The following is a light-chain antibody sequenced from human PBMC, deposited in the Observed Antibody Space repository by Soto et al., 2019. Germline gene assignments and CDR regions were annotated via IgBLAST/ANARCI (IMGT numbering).Light chain of an antibody. CDR2: LNSDGSH. V-gene: IGLV4-69*01. CDR3: QSWGSGITV. CDR1: SGHSSYA. Sequence: QPVLTQSPSASASLGASVKLTCTLSSGHSSYAIAWHQQQPEKGPRYLMKLNSDGSHRKGDGIPDRFSGSSSGAERYLIISSLQSEDEADYYCQSWGSGITVFGGGTKLTVL. J-gene: IGLJ2*01.